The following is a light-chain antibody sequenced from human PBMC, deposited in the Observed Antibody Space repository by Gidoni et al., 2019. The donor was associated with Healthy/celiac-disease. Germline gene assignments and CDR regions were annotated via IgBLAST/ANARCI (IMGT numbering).Light chain of an antibody. CDR1: IGAGYD. CDR2: GNS. Sequence: QSVLTPPPSVSGAPGQRVTISNIGAGYDVHWYQQLPGTAPKLLIYGNSNRPSGVPDRFSGSKSGTSASLAITGLQAEDEADYYCQSYDSSLSGVVFGGGTKLTVL. CDR3: QSYDSSLSGVV. J-gene: IGLJ2*01. V-gene: IGLV1-40*01.